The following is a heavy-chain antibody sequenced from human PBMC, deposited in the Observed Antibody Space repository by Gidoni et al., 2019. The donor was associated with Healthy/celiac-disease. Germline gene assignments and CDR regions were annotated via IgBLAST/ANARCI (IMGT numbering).Heavy chain of an antibody. CDR2: IRSKAYGGTT. CDR1: GFTFGDYA. J-gene: IGHJ4*02. CDR3: THRRGYSYGFFY. Sequence: VQLVESGGGLVQPGRSLRLSCTASGFTFGDYAMSWFRQAPGKGREGVGFIRSKAYGGTTEYAASVKGRFTISRDDSKSIAYLQMNSLKTEDTAVYYCTHRRGYSYGFFYWGQGTLVTVSS. D-gene: IGHD5-18*01. V-gene: IGHV3-49*03.